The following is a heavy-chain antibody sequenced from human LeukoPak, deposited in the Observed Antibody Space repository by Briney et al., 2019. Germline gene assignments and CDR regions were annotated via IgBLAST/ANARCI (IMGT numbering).Heavy chain of an antibody. CDR2: IYHSGST. CDR1: GYSISSGYY. V-gene: IGHV4-38-2*02. Sequence: PSETLSLTCTVSGYSISSGYYWGWIRQPPGKGLEWIGSIYHSGSTYYNPSLKSRVTISVDASKNQFSLKLSSVTAADTAVYYCARDLEAAAGGNWFDPWGQGTLVTVSS. J-gene: IGHJ5*02. CDR3: ARDLEAAAGGNWFDP. D-gene: IGHD6-13*01.